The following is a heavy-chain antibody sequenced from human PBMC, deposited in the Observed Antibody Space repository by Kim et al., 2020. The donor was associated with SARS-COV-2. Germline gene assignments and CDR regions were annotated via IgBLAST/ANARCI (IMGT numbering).Heavy chain of an antibody. CDR3: ARGSSSWYRYYGMDV. Sequence: PKVQGRVTITRDTSARTAYMELSSLRSEDTAVYYCARGSSSWYRYYGMDVWGQGTTVTVSS. D-gene: IGHD6-13*01. V-gene: IGHV1-3*01. J-gene: IGHJ6*02.